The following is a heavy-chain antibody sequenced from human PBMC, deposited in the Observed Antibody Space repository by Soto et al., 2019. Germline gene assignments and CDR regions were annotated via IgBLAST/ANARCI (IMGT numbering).Heavy chain of an antibody. CDR1: GGSFSSYY. V-gene: IGHV4-34*01. CDR3: ASIKWLRSVLPVDY. D-gene: IGHD5-12*01. Sequence: QVQLQQWGAGLLKPSETLSLTCTIYGGSFSSYYWSWIRQPPGKGLEWIGEINDSGSTNFNPSLKRRVTLSVHTSKNQFSLRLSSVTAADTAVYYCASIKWLRSVLPVDYWGQGPLVTVSS. CDR2: INDSGST. J-gene: IGHJ4*02.